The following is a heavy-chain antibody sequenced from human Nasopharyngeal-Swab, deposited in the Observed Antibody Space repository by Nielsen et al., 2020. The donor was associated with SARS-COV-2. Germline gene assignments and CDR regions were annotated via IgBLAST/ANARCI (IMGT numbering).Heavy chain of an antibody. CDR1: GCSISSYY. J-gene: IGHJ5*02. CDR3: ARGGRYCSGGSCLLNWFDP. V-gene: IGHV4-59*13. D-gene: IGHD2-15*01. CDR2: IYYSGST. Sequence: SETLSLTCTVSGCSISSYYWSWIRQPPGKGLEWIGYIYYSGSTNYNPSLKSRVTISVDTSKNQFSLKLSSVTAADTAVYYCARGGRYCSGGSCLLNWFDPWGQGTLVTVSS.